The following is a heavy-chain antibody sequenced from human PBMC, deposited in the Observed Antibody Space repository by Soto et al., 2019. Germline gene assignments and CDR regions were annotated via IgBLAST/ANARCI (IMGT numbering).Heavy chain of an antibody. V-gene: IGHV1-2*02. Sequence: ASVKVSCKASGYTFTGYYMHWVRQAPGQGLEWMGWINPNSGGTNYAQKFQGRVTMTTDTSTSTAYMELRSLRSDDTAVYYCARASSSSYFDYWGQGTLVNVSS. D-gene: IGHD6-6*01. CDR1: GYTFTGYY. CDR3: ARASSSSYFDY. CDR2: INPNSGGT. J-gene: IGHJ4*02.